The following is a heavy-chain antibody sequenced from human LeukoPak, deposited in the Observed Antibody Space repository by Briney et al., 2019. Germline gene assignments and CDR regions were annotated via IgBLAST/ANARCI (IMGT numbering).Heavy chain of an antibody. Sequence: GGSLRLSCTASGFTFGDYAMSWVRQAPGKGLEWVGFIRSKAYGGTSEYAASVKGRFTISRDDSKSIAYLQMNSLKTEDTGVYYCNTDHGGPKYWGQGTPVTVSS. CDR2: IRSKAYGGTS. CDR3: NTDHGGPKY. V-gene: IGHV3-49*04. J-gene: IGHJ4*02. D-gene: IGHD4/OR15-4a*01. CDR1: GFTFGDYA.